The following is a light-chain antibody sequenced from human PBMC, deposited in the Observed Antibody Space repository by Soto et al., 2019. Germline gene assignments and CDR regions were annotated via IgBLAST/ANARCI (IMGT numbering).Light chain of an antibody. Sequence: EIVLTQSPGTLSLSPGERATLSCRASQTVANSYLAWYQQKPGQAPRLLIDDASNRATGVPDRFSGTGSGTDFTLTISRLEPEDFAVYYCHQRATSPLTFGGGTKVEI. CDR3: HQRATSPLT. CDR2: DAS. V-gene: IGKV3-20*01. J-gene: IGKJ4*01. CDR1: QTVANSY.